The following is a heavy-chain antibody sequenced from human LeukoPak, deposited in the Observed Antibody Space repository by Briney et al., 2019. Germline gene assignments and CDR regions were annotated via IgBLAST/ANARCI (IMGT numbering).Heavy chain of an antibody. CDR3: ARGDCSVSGCHGGNWFDP. J-gene: IGHJ5*02. D-gene: IGHD2-15*01. CDR2: ISPNSGAT. CDR1: GYTFTGYY. V-gene: IGHV1-2*02. Sequence: GASVKVSCKASGYTFTGYYIHWVRQAPGQGLEWMGWISPNSGATNYVQSFQGRVTMTRDTSTNTAHMELSRLRSDDTAVYYCARGDCSVSGCHGGNWFDPWGQGTPVTVSS.